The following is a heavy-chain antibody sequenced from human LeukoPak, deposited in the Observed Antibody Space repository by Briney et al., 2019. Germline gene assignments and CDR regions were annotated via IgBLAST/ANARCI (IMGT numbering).Heavy chain of an antibody. Sequence: ASVTVSCTASGYTFTGYYMHWVRQAPGQGLEWMGRINPNSGGTNYAQKFQGRVTMTRDTSIGTAYMELSRLRSDDTAVYYCARAYCSGGSCYVFDYWGQGTLVTVSS. D-gene: IGHD2-15*01. CDR2: INPNSGGT. CDR3: ARAYCSGGSCYVFDY. J-gene: IGHJ4*02. V-gene: IGHV1-2*06. CDR1: GYTFTGYY.